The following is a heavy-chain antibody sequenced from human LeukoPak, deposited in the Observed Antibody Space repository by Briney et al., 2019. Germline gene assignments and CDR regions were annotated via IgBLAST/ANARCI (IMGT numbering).Heavy chain of an antibody. Sequence: PGGSLRLSCAASGFTFSSNWMTWVRQAPGQGLEWVANISPGGDEKYYVDSVRGRFTISRDNAKNSLYLQMNSLRAEDTAVYYCARALGYCGGDCYPGDAFDIWGQGTMVAVSS. D-gene: IGHD2-21*02. J-gene: IGHJ3*02. CDR2: ISPGGDEK. CDR3: ARALGYCGGDCYPGDAFDI. CDR1: GFTFSSNW. V-gene: IGHV3-7*02.